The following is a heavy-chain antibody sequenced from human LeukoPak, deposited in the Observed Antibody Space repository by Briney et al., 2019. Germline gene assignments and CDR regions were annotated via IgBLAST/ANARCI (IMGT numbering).Heavy chain of an antibody. J-gene: IGHJ5*02. Sequence: PSETLSLTCTVSGDSISSGSYYWSWVRQPAGKGLEWIGRIYTSGSTNYNPSLKSRVTMSVDTSKNQFSLKLSSVTAADTAVYYCAGESCYDSSGYYLGWFDPWGQGTLVTVSS. CDR3: AGESCYDSSGYYLGWFDP. D-gene: IGHD3-22*01. CDR1: GDSISSGSYY. V-gene: IGHV4-61*02. CDR2: IYTSGST.